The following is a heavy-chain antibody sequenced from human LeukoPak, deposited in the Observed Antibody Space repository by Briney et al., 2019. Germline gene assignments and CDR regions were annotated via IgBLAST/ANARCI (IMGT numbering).Heavy chain of an antibody. CDR2: IIPIFGTA. CDR1: GGTFSSYA. J-gene: IGHJ6*03. D-gene: IGHD3-3*01. Sequence: SVKVSCKASGGTFSSYAISWVRQAPGQGLEWMGGIIPIFGTANYAQKFQSRVTITADESTSTAYMELSSLRSEDTAVYYCARSLAIFGVVIKTYYMDVWGKGTTVTVSS. V-gene: IGHV1-69*13. CDR3: ARSLAIFGVVIKTYYMDV.